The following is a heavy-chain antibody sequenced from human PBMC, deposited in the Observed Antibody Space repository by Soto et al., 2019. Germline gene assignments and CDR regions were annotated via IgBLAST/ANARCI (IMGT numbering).Heavy chain of an antibody. D-gene: IGHD3-10*01. CDR1: GYTFTSYG. CDR3: ARSGSYYPARNWFGP. Sequence: QIELVQSGAEMKNPGASVKVSCKASGYTFTSYGISWVRQAPGQGLEWMGWISGFNDNTNLAQRFQGRITVTKDTSTSTAYMEVRSLKSDDTAVYYCARSGSYYPARNWFGPWGQGTLVTVSS. J-gene: IGHJ5*02. CDR2: ISGFNDNT. V-gene: IGHV1-18*01.